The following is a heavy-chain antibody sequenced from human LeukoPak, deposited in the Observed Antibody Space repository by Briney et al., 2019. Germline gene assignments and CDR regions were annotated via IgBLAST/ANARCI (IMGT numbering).Heavy chain of an antibody. CDR2: ITGSGDFA. J-gene: IGHJ4*02. D-gene: IGHD4-17*01. V-gene: IGHV3-23*01. Sequence: GGSLRLSCAASGFPFSTYGISWVRQAPGKGLEWVSAITGSGDFAKYADSVRGRFTISSDNSKNTVYLQMNSLTVEDTALYYCTKRITATAPFDSWGQGALVIVSS. CDR3: TKRITATAPFDS. CDR1: GFPFSTYG.